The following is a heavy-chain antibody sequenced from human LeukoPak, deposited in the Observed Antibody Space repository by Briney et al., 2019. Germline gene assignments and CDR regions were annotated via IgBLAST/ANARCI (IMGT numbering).Heavy chain of an antibody. J-gene: IGHJ6*02. CDR1: GYTFTGYY. D-gene: IGHD6-13*01. Sequence: VASVKVSCKASGYTFTGYYMHWVRQAPRQGLEWMGWINPNSGGTNYAQKFQGWVTMTRDTSISTAYMELSRLRSDDTAVYYCARERGGQQRYYYYYYGMDVWGQGTTVTVSS. V-gene: IGHV1-2*04. CDR3: ARERGGQQRYYYYYYGMDV. CDR2: INPNSGGT.